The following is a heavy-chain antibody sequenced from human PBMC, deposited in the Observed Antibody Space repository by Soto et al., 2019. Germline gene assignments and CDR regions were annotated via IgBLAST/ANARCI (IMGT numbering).Heavy chain of an antibody. J-gene: IGHJ4*02. CDR2: ISGSGGST. CDR1: GFTFSSYA. CDR3: ANRRMVRGVIMVFDY. D-gene: IGHD3-10*01. V-gene: IGHV3-23*01. Sequence: GGSLRLSCAASGFTFSSYAMSWVRQAPGKGLEWVSAISGSGGSTYYADPVKGRFTISRDNSKNTLYLQMNSLRAEDTAVYYCANRRMVRGVIMVFDYWGQGTLVTVSS.